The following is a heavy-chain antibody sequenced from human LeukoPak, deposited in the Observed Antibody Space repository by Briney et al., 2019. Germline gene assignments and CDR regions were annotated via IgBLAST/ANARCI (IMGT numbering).Heavy chain of an antibody. CDR3: ATDLGC. V-gene: IGHV1-46*01. J-gene: IGHJ4*02. CDR2: INPHGDYT. D-gene: IGHD7-27*01. CDR1: GYTFTDYY. Sequence: ASVKLSCKPFGYTFTDYYIHWVRQAPGQGLEWMGIINPHGDYTTYARKFQGRVTMTEDTSTDTAYMELSSLRSEDTAVYYCATDLGCWGQGTLVTVSS.